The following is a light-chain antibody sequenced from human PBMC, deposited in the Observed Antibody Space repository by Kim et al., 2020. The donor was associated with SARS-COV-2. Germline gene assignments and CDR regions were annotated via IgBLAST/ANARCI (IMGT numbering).Light chain of an antibody. CDR2: KNN. V-gene: IGLV1-44*01. J-gene: IGLJ1*01. CDR3: AAWDASLKVYV. CDR1: DSNIGSDS. Sequence: QSVLTQPPSASRTPGQRVTISCSLSDSNIGSDSVNWFQQLPGTAPKLLIYKNNARPSGVPDRFSGSTSGTSASLAISGLQSEDEADYYCAAWDASLKVYVFGTGTKVNVL.